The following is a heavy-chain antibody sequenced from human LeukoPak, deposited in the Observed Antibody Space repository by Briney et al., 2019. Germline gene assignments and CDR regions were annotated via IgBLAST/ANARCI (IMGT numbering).Heavy chain of an antibody. D-gene: IGHD3-16*02. CDR1: GGSISSSSYY. CDR2: IYYSGST. Sequence: PSETLSLTCTVSGGSISSSSYYWGWIRQPPGKGLEWIGSIYYSGSTYYNPSLKSRVTISVDTSKNQFSLKLSSVTAADTAVYYCARVGTYDYVWGSYRYSWRFDYWGQGTLVTVSS. CDR3: ARVGTYDYVWGSYRYSWRFDY. V-gene: IGHV4-39*07. J-gene: IGHJ4*02.